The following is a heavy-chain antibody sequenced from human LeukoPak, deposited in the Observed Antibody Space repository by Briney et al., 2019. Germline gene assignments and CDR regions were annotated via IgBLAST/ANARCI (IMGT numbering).Heavy chain of an antibody. CDR2: ISRSSSTI. CDR3: AKAEGATEAVYFDY. J-gene: IGHJ4*02. D-gene: IGHD1-26*01. CDR1: GFTFSRYS. Sequence: GGSLRLSCAASGFTFSRYSMNWVRQAPGKGLGWVSYISRSSSTIHYADSVKGRFTISRDNAKSSLFLQMNSLRAEDTAVYYCAKAEGATEAVYFDYWGQGTLVTVSS. V-gene: IGHV3-48*04.